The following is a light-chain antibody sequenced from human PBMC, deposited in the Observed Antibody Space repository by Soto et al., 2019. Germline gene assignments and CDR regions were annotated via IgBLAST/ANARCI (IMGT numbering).Light chain of an antibody. CDR2: DAS. CDR1: QSISTW. J-gene: IGKJ1*01. V-gene: IGKV1-5*01. Sequence: DIQMTQSPSTLSASVGNRVTLTCRASQSISTWMAWYQQKPGKAPKLLVYDASTLQSGVASRFSGSGSGTEFTLIISGLQPDDSATYYCQQYTNTNNPWMFGQGTKADIK. CDR3: QQYTNTNNPWM.